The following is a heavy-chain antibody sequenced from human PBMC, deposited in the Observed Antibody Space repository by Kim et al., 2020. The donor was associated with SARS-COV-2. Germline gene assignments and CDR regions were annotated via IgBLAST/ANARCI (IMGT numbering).Heavy chain of an antibody. CDR1: GGSMGSYY. V-gene: IGHV4-59*13. J-gene: IGHJ4*02. Sequence: SETLSLTCTVSGGSMGSYYWSWIRQPPGKGLEWIGYIYYSGSTNYNPSLKSRVTISIDTSKNQFSLKLSSVTAADTAVYYCAGRSGSYYRGHDYWGQGTLVTVSS. CDR3: AGRSGSYYRGHDY. CDR2: IYYSGST. D-gene: IGHD1-26*01.